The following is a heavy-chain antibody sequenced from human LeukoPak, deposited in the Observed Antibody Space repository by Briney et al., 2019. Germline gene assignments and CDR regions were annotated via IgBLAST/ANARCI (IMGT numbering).Heavy chain of an antibody. Sequence: PSETLSLTCTVSGGSISSGGYYWSWIRQHPGKGLEWIGYIYYSGSTYYNPSLKSRVTISVDTSKTQFSLKLSSVTAADTAVYYCASLEWFGELLYPNWYFDLWGRGTLVTVSS. J-gene: IGHJ2*01. D-gene: IGHD3-10*01. CDR3: ASLEWFGELLYPNWYFDL. V-gene: IGHV4-31*03. CDR1: GGSISSGGYY. CDR2: IYYSGST.